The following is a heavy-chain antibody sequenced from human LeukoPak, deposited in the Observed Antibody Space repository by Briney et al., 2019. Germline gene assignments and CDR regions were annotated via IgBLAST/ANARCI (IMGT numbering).Heavy chain of an antibody. D-gene: IGHD2-15*01. J-gene: IGHJ6*02. V-gene: IGHV1-69*05. CDR1: GGTFSNYG. CDR2: IIPISGTA. Sequence: GASVKVSCKASGGTFSNYGISWVRQAPGQGLEWMGGIIPISGTANHAQKFQGRGTITRDTSASTAYMELSSLRSEDTAVYYCARGDIAGYYGMDVWGQGTTVTVSS. CDR3: ARGDIAGYYGMDV.